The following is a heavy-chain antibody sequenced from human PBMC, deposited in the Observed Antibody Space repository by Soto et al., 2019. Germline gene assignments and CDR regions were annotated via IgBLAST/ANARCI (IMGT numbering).Heavy chain of an antibody. CDR3: ARRGSGSYYDY. V-gene: IGHV3-23*01. Sequence: EVQVLESGGGLVQPGGSLRLSCAASGFTFSSYAMRWVRQAPGKGLEWVSAISGSGGSTYYADSVKGRFTISRDNSKNTLYLQMNSLRAADTAVYYCARRGSGSYYDYWGQGTLVTVSS. D-gene: IGHD1-26*01. CDR2: ISGSGGST. CDR1: GFTFSSYA. J-gene: IGHJ4*02.